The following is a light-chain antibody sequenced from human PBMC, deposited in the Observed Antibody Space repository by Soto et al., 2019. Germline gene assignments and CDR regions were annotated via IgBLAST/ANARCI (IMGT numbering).Light chain of an antibody. CDR2: GNI. J-gene: IGLJ1*01. CDR3: QSYDTSLSAYV. V-gene: IGLV1-40*01. CDR1: SSNIGAGYD. Sequence: QLVLAQPPSVSGAPGRKVTISCTGSSSNIGAGYDLHWYQQLPGTAPKLLLYGNINRPSGVPDRFSGSKSGTSASLAITGLQAEDEADYYCQSYDTSLSAYVFGTGTKLTVL.